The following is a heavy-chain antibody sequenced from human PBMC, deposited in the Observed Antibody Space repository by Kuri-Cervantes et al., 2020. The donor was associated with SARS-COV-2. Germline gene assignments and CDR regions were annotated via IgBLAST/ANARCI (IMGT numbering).Heavy chain of an antibody. J-gene: IGHJ4*02. CDR2: IYSGGST. V-gene: IGHV3-66*01. CDR3: TTIRRDGYSY. CDR1: GFTVSSNY. Sequence: GESLKISCAASGFTVSSNYMSWVRQAPGKGLEWVSVIYSGGSTYYADSVKGRFTISRDNSKNTLYLQMNSLRAEDTAVYYCTTIRRDGYSYWGQGTLVTVSS. D-gene: IGHD5-24*01.